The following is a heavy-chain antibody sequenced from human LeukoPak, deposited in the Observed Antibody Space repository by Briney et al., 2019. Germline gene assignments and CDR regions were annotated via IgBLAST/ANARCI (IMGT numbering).Heavy chain of an antibody. CDR3: ARPYSSGWSGAFDI. CDR1: GGTFSSYA. CDR2: IIPIFGTA. Sequence: ASVKVSCKASGGTFSSYAISWVRQAPGQGLEWMGGIIPIFGTANYAQKFQGRVTITADESTSTAYMELSSLRSEDTAVYYCARPYSSGWSGAFDIWGQGTMATVSS. V-gene: IGHV1-69*13. D-gene: IGHD6-19*01. J-gene: IGHJ3*02.